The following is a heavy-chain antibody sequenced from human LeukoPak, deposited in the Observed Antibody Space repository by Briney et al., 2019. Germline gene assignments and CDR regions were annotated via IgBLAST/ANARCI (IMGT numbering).Heavy chain of an antibody. Sequence: PGGSLRLSCAASGFTFDDYAMHWVRQAPGKGLEWVSGISWNSGSIGYADSVKGRFTISRDNAKNSLYLQMNSLRAEDMALYYCAKGDLGDFWSGYYNYFDYWGQGTLVTVSS. CDR3: AKGDLGDFWSGYYNYFDY. J-gene: IGHJ4*02. CDR1: GFTFDDYA. CDR2: ISWNSGSI. D-gene: IGHD3-3*01. V-gene: IGHV3-9*03.